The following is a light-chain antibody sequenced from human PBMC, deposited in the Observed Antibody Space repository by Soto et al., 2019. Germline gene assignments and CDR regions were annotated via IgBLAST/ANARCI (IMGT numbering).Light chain of an antibody. V-gene: IGKV1-5*01. Sequence: DIQMTQSPSTLSASVGDRVTITCRASQSISSWLAWYQQKPGKAPKLLIYDASSLESGVPSRFSGSGYGTEFILTISSLQPDDFATYYCQHYGGMWTFGQGTKVDIK. CDR2: DAS. CDR1: QSISSW. J-gene: IGKJ1*01. CDR3: QHYGGMWT.